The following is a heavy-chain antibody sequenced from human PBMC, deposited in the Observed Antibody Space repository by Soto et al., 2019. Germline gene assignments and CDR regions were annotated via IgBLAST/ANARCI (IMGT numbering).Heavy chain of an antibody. V-gene: IGHV3-74*01. CDR2: IDSDGSST. CDR3: AIPVAAAGTHLYFYGLDA. CDR1: GFTFRNYW. Sequence: EVQLVESGGGLVQPGGSLRLSCAASGFTFRNYWMHWVRQVPGKGLVWVSRIDSDGSSTNYADSVKGRFTISRDNAKNTVYLQMNGLRTEDTGVYYCAIPVAAAGTHLYFYGLDAWGQGTTVTVSS. D-gene: IGHD6-25*01. J-gene: IGHJ6*01.